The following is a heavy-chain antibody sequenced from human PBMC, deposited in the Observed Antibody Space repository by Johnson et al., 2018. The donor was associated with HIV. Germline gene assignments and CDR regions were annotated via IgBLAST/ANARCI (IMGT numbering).Heavy chain of an antibody. J-gene: IGHJ3*02. CDR1: GFAVSGYY. V-gene: IGHV3-66*01. CDR3: ARVDGSTWYSLYDAFDI. CDR2: LFSGATT. D-gene: IGHD6-13*01. Sequence: VQVVESGGGLVRPGGSLRLSCVASGFAVSGYYMSWVRQAPGKGLEWVSVLFSGATTYYADSVTGRFTISRDNSKNTLYLQMNSLRAEDTAVYYCARVDGSTWYSLYDAFDIWGQGTMVTVSS.